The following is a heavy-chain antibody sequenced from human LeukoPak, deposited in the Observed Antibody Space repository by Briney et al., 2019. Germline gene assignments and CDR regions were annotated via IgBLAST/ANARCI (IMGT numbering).Heavy chain of an antibody. V-gene: IGHV3-23*01. CDR1: GFTXXXYA. D-gene: IGHD3-16*01. J-gene: IGHJ5*02. Sequence: RXSCXXXGFTXXXYAMSWVRQAPGKGLEWVSAISGSGGSTYYADSVKGRFTISRDNSKNTLYLQMNSLRAEDTAVYYCAKHSLGLDDVYWFDPWGQGTLVTVSS. CDR3: AKHSLGLDDVYWFDP. CDR2: ISGSGGST.